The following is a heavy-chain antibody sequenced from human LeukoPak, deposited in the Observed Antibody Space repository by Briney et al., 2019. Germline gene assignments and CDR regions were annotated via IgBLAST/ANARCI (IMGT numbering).Heavy chain of an antibody. J-gene: IGHJ3*02. Sequence: GGSLRLSCAASGFTLSSYEINWVRQAPGKGLEWVSYIGSSGSTVYYADSVKGRFTISRDNAKKSLYLQMNSLRDEDTAVYYCARDTLLYADSPDAFDMWGQGTMVTVSS. CDR3: ARDTLLYADSPDAFDM. D-gene: IGHD4-17*01. CDR2: IGSSGSTV. CDR1: GFTLSSYE. V-gene: IGHV3-48*03.